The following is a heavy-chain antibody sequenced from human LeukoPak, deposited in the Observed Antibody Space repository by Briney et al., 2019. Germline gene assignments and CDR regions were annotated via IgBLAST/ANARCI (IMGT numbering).Heavy chain of an antibody. V-gene: IGHV4-39*01. J-gene: IGHJ5*02. CDR2: SCYTGST. CDR1: GGSISSRGSY. Sequence: PSETLSLTCNVSGGSISSRGSYWGWVRQPPGKGVEWIGRSCYTGSTDYNTSHKSRLTIYIDTSKNHLFRSLNSVTAADTAVYYCARQGNYGDYFWVIGSSESNWFDPWGQGTLVTVSS. CDR3: ARQGNYGDYFWVIGSSESNWFDP. D-gene: IGHD4-17*01.